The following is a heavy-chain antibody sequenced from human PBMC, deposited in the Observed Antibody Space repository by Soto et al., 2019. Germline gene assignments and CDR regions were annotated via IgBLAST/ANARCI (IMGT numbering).Heavy chain of an antibody. CDR3: VRVYGRSSCFFDS. J-gene: IGHJ4*02. V-gene: IGHV4-38-2*01. Sequence: SLTCGVSGYSLTSGYHWGWIRQPPGKGLEWIGTIYHSGTTYYNPSLMSRVTMSVDTSKNQFSLKVTSATAADTAVYFCVRVYGRSSCFFDSWGQGTLVTVSS. CDR2: IYHSGTT. CDR1: GYSLTSGYH. D-gene: IGHD6-6*01.